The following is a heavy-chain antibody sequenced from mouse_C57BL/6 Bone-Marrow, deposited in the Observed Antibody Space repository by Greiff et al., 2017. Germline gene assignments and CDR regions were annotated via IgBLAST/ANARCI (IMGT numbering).Heavy chain of an antibody. D-gene: IGHD2-1*01. V-gene: IGHV5-16*01. CDR1: GFTFSDYY. Sequence: EVQVVESEGGLVQPGSSMKLSCTASGFTFSDYYMAWVRQVPEKGLEWVANINYDGSSTYYLDSLKSRFIISRDNAKNILYLQMSSLKSEDTATYYCARRGGNYFYFDYWGQGTTLTVSS. CDR3: ARRGGNYFYFDY. J-gene: IGHJ2*01. CDR2: INYDGSST.